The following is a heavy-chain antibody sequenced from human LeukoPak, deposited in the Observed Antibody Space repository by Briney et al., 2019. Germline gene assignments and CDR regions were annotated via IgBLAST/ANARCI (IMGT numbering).Heavy chain of an antibody. V-gene: IGHV4-39*01. CDR2: IYYSGST. CDR1: GASISSTTYY. D-gene: IGHD3-9*01. Sequence: SETLSLTCTVSGASISSTTYYWGWIRQPPRKGLEWIASIYYSGSTYYHPSLKSRVTISVDTSKNQFSLKLSSVTAADTAVYYCARLPATYYDILTGYYNTVYFDYWGQGTLVTVSS. CDR3: ARLPATYYDILTGYYNTVYFDY. J-gene: IGHJ4*02.